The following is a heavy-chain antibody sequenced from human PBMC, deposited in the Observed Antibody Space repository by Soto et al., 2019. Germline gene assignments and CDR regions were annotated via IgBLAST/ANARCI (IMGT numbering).Heavy chain of an antibody. D-gene: IGHD3-3*01. CDR2: ISYDGSNK. V-gene: IGHV3-30*14. J-gene: IGHJ6*02. CDR1: GFTFNSYG. CDR3: ARGLDFWSGYYDQYYYGLDV. Sequence: VRSLRLSCAASGFTFNSYGMHWVRQAPGKGLEWVAVISYDGSNKYYADSVKGRFTISRDDSKNTLYFQMNSLRAEDTAVYYCARGLDFWSGYYDQYYYGLDVWGQGTTVNVSS.